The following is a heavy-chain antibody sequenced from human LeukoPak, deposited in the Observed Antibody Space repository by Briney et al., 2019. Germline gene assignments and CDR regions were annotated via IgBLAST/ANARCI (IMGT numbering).Heavy chain of an antibody. Sequence: PGGSLRLSCAASGFTFSSYAMHWVRQAPGKGLEWVAVISYDGSNKYYADSVEGRFTISRDNSKNTLYLQMNSLRAEGTAVYYCARCEDEDIVVVVAATGLDYWGQGTLVTVSS. J-gene: IGHJ4*02. V-gene: IGHV3-30-3*01. CDR1: GFTFSSYA. CDR2: ISYDGSNK. D-gene: IGHD2-15*01. CDR3: ARCEDEDIVVVVAATGLDY.